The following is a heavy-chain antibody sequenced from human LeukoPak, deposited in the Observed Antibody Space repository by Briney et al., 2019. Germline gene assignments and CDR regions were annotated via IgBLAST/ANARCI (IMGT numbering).Heavy chain of an antibody. Sequence: PGGSLRLSCAASGFTFSSYAMSWVRQAPGKGLEWVSAIGGSGGSTYYADSVKGRFTISRDNSKNTLYLQMNSLRAEDTAVYYCAKDLLRRSIGYFDYWGQGTLVTVSS. D-gene: IGHD2-15*01. CDR2: IGGSGGST. V-gene: IGHV3-23*01. CDR1: GFTFSSYA. J-gene: IGHJ4*02. CDR3: AKDLLRRSIGYFDY.